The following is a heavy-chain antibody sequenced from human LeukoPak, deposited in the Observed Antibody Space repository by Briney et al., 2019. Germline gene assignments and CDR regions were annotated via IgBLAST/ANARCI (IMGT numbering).Heavy chain of an antibody. J-gene: IGHJ5*02. CDR2: IIPIFGTA. V-gene: IGHV1-69*05. Sequence: SVKVSCKASGGTFSSYAISWVRQAPGQGLEWMGGIIPIFGTANYAQKFQGRVTITTDESTSTAYMELSSLRSEDTAVYYCARERSWQWLVRGWFDPWGQGTLVTVSS. CDR1: GGTFSSYA. CDR3: ARERSWQWLVRGWFDP. D-gene: IGHD6-19*01.